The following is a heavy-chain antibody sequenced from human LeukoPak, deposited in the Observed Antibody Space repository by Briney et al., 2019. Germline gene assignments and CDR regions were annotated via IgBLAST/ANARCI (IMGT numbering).Heavy chain of an antibody. CDR1: GGTFSSYA. CDR2: INPNSGGT. V-gene: IGHV1-2*02. Sequence: ASVKVSCKASGGTFSSYAISWVRQAPGQGLEWMGWINPNSGGTNYAQKFQGRVTMTRDTSISTAYMELSRLRSDDTAVYYCARDSWFDPWGQGTLVTVSS. CDR3: ARDSWFDP. J-gene: IGHJ5*02.